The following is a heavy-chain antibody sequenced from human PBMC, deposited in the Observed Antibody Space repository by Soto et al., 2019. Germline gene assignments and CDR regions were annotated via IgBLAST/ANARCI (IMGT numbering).Heavy chain of an antibody. CDR3: AHSVTALVPFDY. J-gene: IGHJ4*02. Sequence: QITLKESGPTLVKPTQTLTLTCTFSGFSLSTSGVGVGWIRQPPGKALEWLALIYWDDDKRYSPSLKSRLTITKDTSNTQVVLTTTNMDPVDTATYYCAHSVTALVPFDYWGQGTLVTVSS. V-gene: IGHV2-5*02. D-gene: IGHD3-10*02. CDR2: IYWDDDK. CDR1: GFSLSTSGVG.